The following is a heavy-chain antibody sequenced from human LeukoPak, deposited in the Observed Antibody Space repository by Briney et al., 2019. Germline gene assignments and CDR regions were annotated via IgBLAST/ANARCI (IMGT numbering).Heavy chain of an antibody. V-gene: IGHV4-34*01. D-gene: IGHD6-19*01. CDR2: INHSGST. CDR3: ARGLLRYSSGGYVGY. CDR1: GGSFSGYY. J-gene: IGHJ4*02. Sequence: SETLSLTCAVYGGSFSGYYWSWIRQPPGKGLEWIGEINHSGSTNYNPSLKSRVTISVDTSTNQFSLKLSSVTAADTAVYYCARGLLRYSSGGYVGYWGQGTLVTVSS.